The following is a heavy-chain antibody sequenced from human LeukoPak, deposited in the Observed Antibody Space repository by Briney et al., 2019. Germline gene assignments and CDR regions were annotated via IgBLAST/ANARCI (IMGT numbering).Heavy chain of an antibody. D-gene: IGHD6-19*01. CDR2: IYYSGSA. Sequence: PSETLSLTCTVSGGSISSSSYYWGWIRQPPGKGLEWIGYIYYSGSANYNPSLKSRVTISVDTSKNQFSLKLSSVTAADTAVYYCARVDSSGWPYYFDYWGQGTLVTVSS. J-gene: IGHJ4*02. CDR3: ARVDSSGWPYYFDY. CDR1: GGSISSSSYY. V-gene: IGHV4-61*05.